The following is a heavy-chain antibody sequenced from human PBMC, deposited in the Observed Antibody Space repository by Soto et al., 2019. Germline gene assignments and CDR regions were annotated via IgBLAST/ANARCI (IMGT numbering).Heavy chain of an antibody. J-gene: IGHJ6*02. Sequence: SVKVSCKASGGTFSSYAISWVRQAPGQGLEWMGGIIPIFGTANYAQKFQGRVTITADESTSTAYMELSSLRSEDTAVYYCASYYDRGRYGVDVWGQGTTVTVSS. CDR2: IIPIFGTA. CDR3: ASYYDRGRYGVDV. CDR1: GGTFSSYA. V-gene: IGHV1-69*13. D-gene: IGHD3-22*01.